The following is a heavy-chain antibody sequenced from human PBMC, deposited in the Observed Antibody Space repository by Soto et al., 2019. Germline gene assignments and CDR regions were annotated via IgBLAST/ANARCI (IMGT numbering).Heavy chain of an antibody. V-gene: IGHV3-30-3*01. J-gene: IGHJ6*02. CDR3: ARDEAPYPSPADYYYYGMDV. CDR2: ISYDGSNK. CDR1: GFTFSSYA. Sequence: GGSLRLSCAASGFTFSSYAMHWVRQAPGKGLEWVAVISYDGSNKYYADSVKGRFTISRDNSKNTLYLQMNSLRAEETAVYYCARDEAPYPSPADYYYYGMDVWGQGTTVTVSS.